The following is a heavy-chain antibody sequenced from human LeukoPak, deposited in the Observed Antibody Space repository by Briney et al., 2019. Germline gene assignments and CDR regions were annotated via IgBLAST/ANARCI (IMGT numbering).Heavy chain of an antibody. V-gene: IGHV3-23*01. Sequence: GGSLRLSCAASGFTFSSYAMSWVRQAPGKGLERVSAISGSGGSTYYADSVKGRFTISRDNSKNTLYLQMNSLRAEDTAVYYCAKSDSPYSSSWYPWGYWGQGTLVTVSS. CDR1: GFTFSSYA. CDR3: AKSDSPYSSSWYPWGY. D-gene: IGHD6-13*01. CDR2: ISGSGGST. J-gene: IGHJ4*02.